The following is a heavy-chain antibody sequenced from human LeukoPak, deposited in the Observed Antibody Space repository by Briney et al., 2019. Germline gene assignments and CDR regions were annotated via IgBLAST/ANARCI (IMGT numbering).Heavy chain of an antibody. CDR3: TKGARAHYADV. CDR1: GYTLTSYD. D-gene: IGHD2-2*01. CDR2: MNPNSGNT. Sequence: ASVKVSCKASGYTLTSYDINWVRQATGQGLEWMGWMNPNSGNTGYAQKFQGRVTMTRNTSISTAYMELSSLRSEDTAVYYCTKGARAHYADVWGKGTAVTVSS. V-gene: IGHV1-8*01. J-gene: IGHJ6*04.